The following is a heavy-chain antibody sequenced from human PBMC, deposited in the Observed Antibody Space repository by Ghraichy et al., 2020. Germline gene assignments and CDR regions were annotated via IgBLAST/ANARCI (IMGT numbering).Heavy chain of an antibody. J-gene: IGHJ3*02. Sequence: GGSLRLSCAASGFTFSIYAMHWVRQAPGKGLEWVAVISYDATNKFYADSVKGRFTISRDNSKTTLYLQMNSLRVEDTAVYYCARRGTSGYEFDAFDIWGQGTMVTVSS. CDR2: ISYDATNK. V-gene: IGHV3-30*04. D-gene: IGHD5-12*01. CDR1: GFTFSIYA. CDR3: ARRGTSGYEFDAFDI.